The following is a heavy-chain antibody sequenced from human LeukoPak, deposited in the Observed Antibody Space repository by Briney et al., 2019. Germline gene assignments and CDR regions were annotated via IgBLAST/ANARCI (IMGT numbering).Heavy chain of an antibody. J-gene: IGHJ4*02. D-gene: IGHD1-26*01. Sequence: GGSLRLSCAASGFTFSSHGMHWVRQAPGKGLEWVTFIRNDGSNKYYADSVKGRFTISRDNSKNTLYLQMNSLRAEDTAVYYCAKGGSYGCDDYWGQGTLVTVSS. CDR1: GFTFSSHG. CDR3: AKGGSYGCDDY. V-gene: IGHV3-30*02. CDR2: IRNDGSNK.